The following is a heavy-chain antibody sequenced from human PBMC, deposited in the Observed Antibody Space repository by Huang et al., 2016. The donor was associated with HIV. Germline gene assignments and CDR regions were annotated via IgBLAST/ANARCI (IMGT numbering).Heavy chain of an antibody. Sequence: QVQLVQSGAEVKKPGSSVKVSCKASGGTFCSYAISWGVTAPGQGLEWSGGISPLFGTANYAQKLQGRATITADESTSTAYMELSSLRSEDTAVYYCARARGYYDSSVSYYFDYWGQGTLVTVSS. CDR2: ISPLFGTA. J-gene: IGHJ4*02. CDR1: GGTFCSYA. CDR3: ARARGYYDSSVSYYFDY. V-gene: IGHV1-69*13. D-gene: IGHD3-22*01.